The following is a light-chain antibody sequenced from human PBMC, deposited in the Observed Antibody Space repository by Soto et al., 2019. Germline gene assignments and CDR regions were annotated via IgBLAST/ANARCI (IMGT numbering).Light chain of an antibody. CDR1: HSVDIY. CDR2: DAS. CDR3: QQRKHWPPLT. V-gene: IGKV3-11*01. J-gene: IGKJ4*01. Sequence: ETVLTQSPATLSLSPGERATLSCRASHSVDIYLAWYQQKPGQAPRLLIYDASNRATGIPDRFTGSGSATDFTLTISSLEPEDFAVYYCQQRKHWPPLTFGGGTKVEIK.